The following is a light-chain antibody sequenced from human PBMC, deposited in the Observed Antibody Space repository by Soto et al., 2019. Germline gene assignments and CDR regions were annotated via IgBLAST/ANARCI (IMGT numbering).Light chain of an antibody. CDR2: GAS. Sequence: EILMTQSPATLSVSPGERATLSCRASQSVSSSYLAWYQQKPGQAPRLLIYGASSRATGIPDRFSGSGSGTDFTLTISRLGPEDFAVYYCQQYGSPTWTFGQGTKVDIK. CDR1: QSVSSSY. J-gene: IGKJ1*01. CDR3: QQYGSPTWT. V-gene: IGKV3-20*01.